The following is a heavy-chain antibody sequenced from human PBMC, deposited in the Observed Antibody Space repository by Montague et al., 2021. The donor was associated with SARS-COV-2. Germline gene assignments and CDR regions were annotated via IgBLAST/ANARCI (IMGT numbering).Heavy chain of an antibody. Sequence: SETLSLTCTVSGGSISSSSYYWGWIRQPPGKGLEWIGSIYYSGSTYYNPSLKSRVTISVDTSKNQFSLKLSSVTAANTAVYYCAGEGTGRYDYYGMDVWGQGTTVTVSS. CDR1: GGSISSSSYY. V-gene: IGHV4-39*07. CDR2: IYYSGST. J-gene: IGHJ6*02. D-gene: IGHD3-10*01. CDR3: AGEGTGRYDYYGMDV.